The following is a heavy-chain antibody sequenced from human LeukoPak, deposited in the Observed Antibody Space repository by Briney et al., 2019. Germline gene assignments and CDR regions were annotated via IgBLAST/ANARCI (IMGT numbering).Heavy chain of an antibody. CDR1: GGSISSGGYS. CDR2: IYHSGST. J-gene: IGHJ6*04. CDR3: ARGAYCSSTSCYPYYYYGMDV. V-gene: IGHV4-30-2*01. D-gene: IGHD2-2*01. Sequence: SETLSLTCAVSGGSISSGGYSWSWIRQPPGKGLEWIGYIYHSGSTYYNPSLKSRVTISVDRSKNQFSLKLSSVTAVDTAVYYCARGAYCSSTSCYPYYYYGMDVWGKGTTVTVSS.